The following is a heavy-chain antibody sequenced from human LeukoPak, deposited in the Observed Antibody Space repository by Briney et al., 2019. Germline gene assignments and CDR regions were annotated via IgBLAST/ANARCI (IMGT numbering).Heavy chain of an antibody. J-gene: IGHJ6*03. V-gene: IGHV4-39*01. CDR3: ARHLYYYGSGSYHYYYYYYMDV. Sequence: SETLSLTCTVSGGSISSSSYYWGWIRQLPGKGLEWIGSIYYSGSTYYNPSLKSRVTISVDTSKNQFSLKLSSVTAADTAVYYCARHLYYYGSGSYHYYYYYYMDVWGKGTTVTVSS. CDR2: IYYSGST. D-gene: IGHD3-10*01. CDR1: GGSISSSSYY.